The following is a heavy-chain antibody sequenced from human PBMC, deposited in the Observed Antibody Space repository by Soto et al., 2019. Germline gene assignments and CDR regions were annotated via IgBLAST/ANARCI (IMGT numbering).Heavy chain of an antibody. CDR3: AHRRKTGTTRLNWFDP. D-gene: IGHD1-7*01. V-gene: IGHV2-5*01. J-gene: IGHJ5*02. Sequence: SGPKLVNPTQTLTLTCTFSGFSLSTSGVGVGWIRQPPGKALEWLPLIYWNDDKRYSPSLKSRLTITKYTSKNQVVLTMTNMDPVDTATYYCAHRRKTGTTRLNWFDPWGQGTLVTVSS. CDR2: IYWNDDK. CDR1: GFSLSTSGVG.